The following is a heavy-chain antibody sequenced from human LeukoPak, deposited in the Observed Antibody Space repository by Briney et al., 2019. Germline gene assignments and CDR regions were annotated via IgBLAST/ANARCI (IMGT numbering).Heavy chain of an antibody. V-gene: IGHV1-46*01. J-gene: IGHJ4*02. CDR2: INPSAGST. CDR1: GYTLTELS. D-gene: IGHD3-3*01. CDR3: VRGGYDFSSGYYPSR. Sequence: GASVKVSCKVSGYTLTELSMHWVRQAPGQGLEWMGIINPSAGSTSYAQKFQGRVTMTRDTSTSTVYMELSSLRSEDTAVYYCVRGGYDFSSGYYPSRWGQGTLVTVSS.